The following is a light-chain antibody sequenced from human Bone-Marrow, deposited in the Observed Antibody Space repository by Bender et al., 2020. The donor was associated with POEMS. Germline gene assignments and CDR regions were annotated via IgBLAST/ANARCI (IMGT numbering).Light chain of an antibody. V-gene: IGLV3-21*02. J-gene: IGLJ2*01. CDR2: DDS. CDR3: QVWDSDKDH. CDR1: NIGSKS. Sequence: GQTARITCGGDNIGSKSVHWYQQKPGRAPVLVVYDDSARASGIPARFSGSNSENTATLTVRGVEAGDEADYYCQVWDSDKDHFGGGTKLTVL.